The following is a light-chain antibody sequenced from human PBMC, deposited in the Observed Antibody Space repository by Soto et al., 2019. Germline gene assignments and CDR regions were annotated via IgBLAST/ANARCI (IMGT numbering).Light chain of an antibody. J-gene: IGKJ2*01. CDR1: QSLTSS. CDR3: QQYKSWPPT. Sequence: EIVMTQSPATLSLSPGERATLSCRASQSLTSSLAWHQQRPGQGPRLLVHGASTRATGFPARFSGSGSETEFTLTISSLQSEDSAVYYCQQYKSWPPTFGQGTKLEIK. V-gene: IGKV3-15*01. CDR2: GAS.